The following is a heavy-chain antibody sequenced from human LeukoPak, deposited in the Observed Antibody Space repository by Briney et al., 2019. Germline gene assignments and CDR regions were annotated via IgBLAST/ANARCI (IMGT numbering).Heavy chain of an antibody. CDR2: IYYSGST. CDR3: ARVLGSSSSQPFDY. J-gene: IGHJ4*02. CDR1: GGSISSYY. Sequence: PSETLSLTCTVSGGSISSYYWSWIRQPPGKGLEWIGYIYYSGSTNYNPSLKSRVTISVDTSKNQFSLKVSSLTAADAAVYYCARVLGSSSSQPFDYWGQGTLVTVSS. V-gene: IGHV4-59*12. D-gene: IGHD6-6*01.